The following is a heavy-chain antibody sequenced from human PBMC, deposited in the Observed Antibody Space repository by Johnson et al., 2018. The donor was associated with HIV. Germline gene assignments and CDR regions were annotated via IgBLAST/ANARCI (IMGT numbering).Heavy chain of an antibody. CDR3: ARPDRRSARAHDAFDI. Sequence: VQLVESGGGLIQRGGSLRLSCAASGFNVISNYMSWVRQAPGKGLEWVSLIYTGGRTYYADSVKGRFTISRDNAKNSLYLQMNSLRAEDTAVYYCARPDRRSARAHDAFDIWGQGTMVTVSS. V-gene: IGHV3-53*01. D-gene: IGHD1-14*01. CDR2: IYTGGRT. J-gene: IGHJ3*02. CDR1: GFNVISNY.